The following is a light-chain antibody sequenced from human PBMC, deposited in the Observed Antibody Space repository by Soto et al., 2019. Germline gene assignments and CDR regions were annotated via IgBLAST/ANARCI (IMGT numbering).Light chain of an antibody. J-gene: IGKJ4*01. CDR2: DAY. CDR3: QQYSSYSPLT. Sequence: DIQMTQSPASLSASVGDRVTLTCRASQRISSFLNWYQQKPGKAPKLLIYDAYSLESGTPSRFSGRRSGTEFTLTIASVQPEDFATYYCQQYSSYSPLTFGGGTKVDIK. V-gene: IGKV1-5*01. CDR1: QRISSF.